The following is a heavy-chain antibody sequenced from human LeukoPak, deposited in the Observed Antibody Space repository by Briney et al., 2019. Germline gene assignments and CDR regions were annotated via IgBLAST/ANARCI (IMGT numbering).Heavy chain of an antibody. CDR3: AKAGYRGYDGAFDI. D-gene: IGHD5-12*01. J-gene: IGHJ3*02. Sequence: SQTLSLTCTVSGGSINSGVNSWSWIRQHPGKGLEWIGYIHYSGSTYYNPSLKSRITISVDTSKNQLSLKLSSVTAADTAVYYCAKAGYRGYDGAFDIWGQGTMITVSS. V-gene: IGHV4-31*03. CDR2: IHYSGST. CDR1: GGSINSGVNS.